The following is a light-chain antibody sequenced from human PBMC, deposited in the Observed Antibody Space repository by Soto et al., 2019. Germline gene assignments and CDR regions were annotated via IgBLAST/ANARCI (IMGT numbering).Light chain of an antibody. Sequence: VLTQPASVSGSPGQSITISCTGTTSDVGGYNYVSWYQHHPDKAPKLMIYEVSNRPSGVSNRFSGSKSGNTASLTISGLQTADEADYYCSSYTSGSTLVFGTGTKVTVL. CDR2: EVS. V-gene: IGLV2-14*01. CDR1: TSDVGGYNY. J-gene: IGLJ1*01. CDR3: SSYTSGSTLV.